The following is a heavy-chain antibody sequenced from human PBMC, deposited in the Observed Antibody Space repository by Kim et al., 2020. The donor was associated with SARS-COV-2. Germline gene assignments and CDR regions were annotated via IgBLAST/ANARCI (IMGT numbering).Heavy chain of an antibody. CDR1: GGSIRNYH. Sequence: SETLSLTCTVSGGSIRNYHWGWVRQPPGKGLEWVGYISDSGTTDYNPSLKSRVTISVATSKNQFSLKLSSVTAADTAVYYCARILSGTSLFDYWGQGTLVTVSS. J-gene: IGHJ4*02. CDR3: ARILSGTSLFDY. V-gene: IGHV4-59*01. CDR2: ISDSGTT. D-gene: IGHD1-26*01.